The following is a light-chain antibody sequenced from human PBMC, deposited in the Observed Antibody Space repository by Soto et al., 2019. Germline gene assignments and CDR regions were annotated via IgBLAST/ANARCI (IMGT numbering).Light chain of an antibody. CDR3: QQYGGSPLT. CDR1: QSVDDDF. V-gene: IGKV3-20*01. CDR2: GAS. Sequence: EIVLTQSPGTLSLSSGERATLSCRANQSVDDDFLAWYQRRPGQAPRLLICGASTRASGIPQRFSGGGSGTDFTLTISRLEPEDFAVYYCQQYGGSPLTFGQGTRLEIK. J-gene: IGKJ5*01.